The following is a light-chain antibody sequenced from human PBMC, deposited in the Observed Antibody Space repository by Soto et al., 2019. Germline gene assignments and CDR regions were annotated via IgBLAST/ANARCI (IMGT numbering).Light chain of an antibody. CDR3: SSYTRSSFDV. Sequence: QSALTQPASVSGSPGQSITISCTGTSSDVGGYNYVSWYQQHPGKAPKLMIYDVSNRPSGVSNRFSGSKSGNTASLTISGLQAEDDADYYCSSYTRSSFDVFGTGTKVTVL. CDR1: SSDVGGYNY. V-gene: IGLV2-14*01. CDR2: DVS. J-gene: IGLJ1*01.